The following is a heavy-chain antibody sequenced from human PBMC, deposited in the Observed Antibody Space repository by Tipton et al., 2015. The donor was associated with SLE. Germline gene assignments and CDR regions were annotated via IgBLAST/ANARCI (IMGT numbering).Heavy chain of an antibody. V-gene: IGHV4-34*01. Sequence: TLSLTCAVYGGSFSGYYWSWIRQHPGKGLEWIGYIYYSGSTYYNPSLKSRVTISVDTSKNQFSLKLSSVTAADTAVYYCTVGTSGSSFDYWGQGTLVTVSS. D-gene: IGHD1-26*01. CDR1: GGSFSGYY. J-gene: IGHJ4*02. CDR3: TVGTSGSSFDY. CDR2: IYYSGST.